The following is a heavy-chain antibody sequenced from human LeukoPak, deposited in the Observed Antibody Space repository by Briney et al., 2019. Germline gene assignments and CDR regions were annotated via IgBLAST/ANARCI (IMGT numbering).Heavy chain of an antibody. CDR1: GGSISSSSYY. Sequence: SGTLSLTCTVSGGSISSSSYYWGWIRQPPGKGLEWIGSIYYSGSTYYNPSLKSRVTTSVDTSKNQFSLKLSSVTAADTAVYYCARDRDIAAAGYFDYWGQGTLVTVSS. D-gene: IGHD6-13*01. J-gene: IGHJ4*02. CDR2: IYYSGST. V-gene: IGHV4-39*07. CDR3: ARDRDIAAAGYFDY.